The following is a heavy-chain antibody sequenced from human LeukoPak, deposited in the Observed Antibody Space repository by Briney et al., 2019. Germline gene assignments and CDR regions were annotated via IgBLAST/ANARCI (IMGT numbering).Heavy chain of an antibody. CDR1: GLTFSNHA. D-gene: IGHD1-1*01. CDR2: ISGRDEST. CDR3: AKVTGTTNY. J-gene: IGHJ4*02. V-gene: IGHV3-23*01. Sequence: GGSLRLSCAVSGLTFSNHALSWARKPPGKGLEWVSAISGRDESTYYADPVKGRFTISRDNSKSTLYLQMSSLRAEDTAVYHCAKVTGTTNYWGQGTLVTVSS.